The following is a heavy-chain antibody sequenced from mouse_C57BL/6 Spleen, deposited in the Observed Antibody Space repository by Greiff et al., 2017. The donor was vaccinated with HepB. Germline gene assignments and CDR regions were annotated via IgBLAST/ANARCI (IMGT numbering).Heavy chain of an antibody. CDR3: TTGDGYYEGY. J-gene: IGHJ2*01. V-gene: IGHV14-4*01. Sequence: EVKLMESGAELVRPGASVKLSCTASGFNIKDDYMHWVKQRPEQGLEWIGWIDPENGDTEYASKFQGKATITADTSSNTAYLQLSSLTSEDTAVYYCTTGDGYYEGYWGQGTTLTVSS. D-gene: IGHD2-3*01. CDR2: IDPENGDT. CDR1: GFNIKDDY.